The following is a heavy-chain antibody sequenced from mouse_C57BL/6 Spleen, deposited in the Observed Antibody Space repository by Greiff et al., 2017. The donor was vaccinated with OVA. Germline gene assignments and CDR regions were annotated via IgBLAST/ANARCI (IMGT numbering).Heavy chain of an antibody. V-gene: IGHV1-50*01. CDR2: IDPSDSYT. Sequence: VQLQQSGAELVKPGASVNLSCKASGYTFTSYWMQWVKQRPGQGLEWIGEIDPSDSYTNYNQKFKGKATLTVDTSSSTAYMQLSSLTSEDSAVYYCARRGYEADYAMDYWGQGTSVTVSS. J-gene: IGHJ4*01. CDR1: GYTFTSYW. D-gene: IGHD3-1*01. CDR3: ARRGYEADYAMDY.